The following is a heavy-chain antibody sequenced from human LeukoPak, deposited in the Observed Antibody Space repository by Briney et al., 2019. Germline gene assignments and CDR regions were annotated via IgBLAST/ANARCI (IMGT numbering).Heavy chain of an antibody. D-gene: IGHD3-22*01. V-gene: IGHV3-74*01. CDR2: TNTDGSST. CDR1: GFTFNSYW. J-gene: IGHJ4*02. Sequence: PGGSLRLSCAASGFTFNSYWMHWVRQAPGKGLLWVSRTNTDGSSTHYADSVKGRLTISRDNAKNMLYLQMNGLRAEDTAVYYCVVWGEDSSGHRFDHWGQGTLVTVSS. CDR3: VVWGEDSSGHRFDH.